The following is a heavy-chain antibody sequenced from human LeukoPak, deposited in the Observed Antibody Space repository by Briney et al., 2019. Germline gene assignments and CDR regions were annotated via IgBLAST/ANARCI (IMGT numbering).Heavy chain of an antibody. V-gene: IGHV3-74*01. CDR2: INSDASRT. CDR1: GFTFNSYW. D-gene: IGHD3-10*01. J-gene: IGHJ5*02. CDR3: ARGYGDWFDP. Sequence: GGSLRLSCAASGFTFNSYWMHWVRQAPGKGLVWVSRINSDASRTAYADSVKGRFSISRDNAKNTLYLQMNSLRAEDTAVYYCARGYGDWFDPWGQGTLVTVSS.